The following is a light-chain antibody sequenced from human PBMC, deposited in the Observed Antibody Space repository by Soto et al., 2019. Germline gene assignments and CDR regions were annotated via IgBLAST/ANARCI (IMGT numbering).Light chain of an antibody. J-gene: IGLJ1*01. CDR3: AAWDDSLSGYV. CDR2: SDN. V-gene: IGLV1-44*01. CDR1: SPNIGSNT. Sequence: QSVLTQPPSASGTPGQRVTISCSGSSPNIGSNTVNWYQQLPGTAPKVLMFSDNQRPSGVPDRISGSKSGTSASLVISELQSEDEADYYCAAWDDSLSGYVFGTGTKV.